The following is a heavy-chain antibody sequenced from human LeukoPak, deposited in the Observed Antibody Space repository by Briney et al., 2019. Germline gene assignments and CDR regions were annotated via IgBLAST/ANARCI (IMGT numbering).Heavy chain of an antibody. Sequence: GGSLRLSCAASGFTFSNYAMTWVRQAPGKGLEWVSSISGSGDSSYYADSVKGRFTISRDNSKNTLYLQMNSLRAEDTAVYYCARDRYCGGDCYYWYFDLWGRGTLVTVSS. D-gene: IGHD2-21*02. V-gene: IGHV3-23*01. J-gene: IGHJ2*01. CDR1: GFTFSNYA. CDR2: ISGSGDSS. CDR3: ARDRYCGGDCYYWYFDL.